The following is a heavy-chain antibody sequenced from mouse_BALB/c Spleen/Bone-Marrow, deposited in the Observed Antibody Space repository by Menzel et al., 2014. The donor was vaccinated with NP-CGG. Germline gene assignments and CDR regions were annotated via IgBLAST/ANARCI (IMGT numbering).Heavy chain of an antibody. CDR1: GFTFSSYA. CDR3: ARVEDGYYVRAMDY. D-gene: IGHD2-3*01. Sequence: EVQGAESGGGLVKPGGSLKLSCAASGFTFSSYAMSWVRQTPEKRLEWVASISSGGSTYYPDSVKGRFTISRDNARNILYLQMSSLRSEDTAMYYCARVEDGYYVRAMDYWGQGTSVTVSS. J-gene: IGHJ4*01. CDR2: ISSGGST. V-gene: IGHV5-6-5*01.